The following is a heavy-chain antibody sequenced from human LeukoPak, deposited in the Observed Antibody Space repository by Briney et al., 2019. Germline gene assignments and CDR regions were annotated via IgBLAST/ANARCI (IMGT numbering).Heavy chain of an antibody. CDR1: GFTFSSYW. Sequence: GGSLRLSCAASGFTFSSYWMSWVRQAPGKGLEWVSVIYSDGSTYYADSVKGRFTISRDNSKNTLYLQMNSLRAEDTAVYYCARDRRYSGYDFHYYCGMDVWGQGTTVTVSS. CDR2: IYSDGST. J-gene: IGHJ6*02. D-gene: IGHD5-12*01. CDR3: ARDRRYSGYDFHYYCGMDV. V-gene: IGHV3-53*01.